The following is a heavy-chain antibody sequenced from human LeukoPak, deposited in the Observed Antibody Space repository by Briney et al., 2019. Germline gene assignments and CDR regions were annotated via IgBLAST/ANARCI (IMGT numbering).Heavy chain of an antibody. J-gene: IGHJ4*02. Sequence: GGSLRLSCAASGITFSSYGMSWVRQAPGKGLEWVSSISSTGGTTYYADSVKGRFTISRDNAKSSLYLQMNSLRAEDTALYYCAKDISHLYGSGSSLDYWGQGTLVTVSS. CDR1: GITFSSYG. CDR2: ISSTGGTT. V-gene: IGHV3-23*01. D-gene: IGHD3-10*01. CDR3: AKDISHLYGSGSSLDY.